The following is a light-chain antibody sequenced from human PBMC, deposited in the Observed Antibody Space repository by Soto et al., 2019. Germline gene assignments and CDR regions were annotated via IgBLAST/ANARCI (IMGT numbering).Light chain of an antibody. J-gene: IGKJ5*01. CDR1: QSVSSR. CDR3: QQYGASPIT. Sequence: EVVLTQSPGTLSLSPGERATLSCRASQSVSSRLAWYQQKPGQPPSLLISDASTRASGVPYRFSGSGSGTYFTLTISRLEHEDFALYYCQQYGASPITFGQGTRLDIK. CDR2: DAS. V-gene: IGKV3-20*01.